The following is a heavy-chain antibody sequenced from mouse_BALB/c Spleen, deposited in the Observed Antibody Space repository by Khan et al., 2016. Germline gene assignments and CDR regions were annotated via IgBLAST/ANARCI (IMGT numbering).Heavy chain of an antibody. CDR1: GFTFSSYG. CDR3: ARHEELRWAY. V-gene: IGHV5-6*01. Sequence: EVELVESGGDLVKPGGSLKLSCAASGFTFSSYGMSWVRQTPDKRLEWVATISSGGSYTYYPASVKGRFTISRDNAKNTLYQQMSSLKSEDTAMYYCARHEELRWAYWGQGTLVTVSA. CDR2: ISSGGSYT. D-gene: IGHD2-3*01. J-gene: IGHJ3*01.